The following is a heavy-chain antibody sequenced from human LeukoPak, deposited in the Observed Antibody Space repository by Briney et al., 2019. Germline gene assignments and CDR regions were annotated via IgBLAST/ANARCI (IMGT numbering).Heavy chain of an antibody. Sequence: PSETLSLTCTVSGGSISSYYWSWIRQPPGKGLEWIGYIYYSGSTNYNPSLKSRVTISVDTSKNQFSLKLSSVTAADTAVYYCARVGYCSGGSCSYLDYWGQGTLVTVSS. CDR3: ARVGYCSGGSCSYLDY. CDR2: IYYSGST. D-gene: IGHD2-15*01. J-gene: IGHJ4*02. V-gene: IGHV4-59*01. CDR1: GGSISSYY.